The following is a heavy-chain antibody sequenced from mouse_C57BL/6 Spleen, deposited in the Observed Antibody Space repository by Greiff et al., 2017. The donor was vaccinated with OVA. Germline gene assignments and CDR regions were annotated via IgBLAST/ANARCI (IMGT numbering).Heavy chain of an antibody. CDR3: ARDLYDGYYVGYFDV. Sequence: EVQLVESEGGLVQPGSSMKLSCTASGFTFSDYYMAWVRQVPEKGLEWVANINYDGSSTYYLDSLKSRFIISRDNAKNILYLQMSSLKSEDTATYYCARDLYDGYYVGYFDVWGTGTTVTVSS. D-gene: IGHD2-3*01. CDR1: GFTFSDYY. V-gene: IGHV5-16*01. CDR2: INYDGSST. J-gene: IGHJ1*03.